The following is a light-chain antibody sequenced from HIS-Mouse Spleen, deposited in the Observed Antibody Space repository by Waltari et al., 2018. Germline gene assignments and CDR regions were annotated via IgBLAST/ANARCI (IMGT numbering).Light chain of an antibody. J-gene: IGLJ3*02. CDR2: EGS. CDR1: RSYVGTYNL. Sequence: QSALTQPASVSGSPGQSITISCSGTRSYVGTYNLLSWNQQHPGKAPKLVNYEGSKRAAVVSNRFSGSKSGNTAYLTIAGVQAEDEADYYCCSYAGSSTWVFGGGTKLTVL. CDR3: CSYAGSSTWV. V-gene: IGLV2-23*01.